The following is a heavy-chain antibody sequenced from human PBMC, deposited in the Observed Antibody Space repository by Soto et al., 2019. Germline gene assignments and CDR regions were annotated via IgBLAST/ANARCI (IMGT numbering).Heavy chain of an antibody. CDR1: GYSFTSYW. Sequence: GESLKISCKGSGYSFTSYWIGWVRQMPGKGLEWMGIIYPGDSDTRYSPSFQGQVTISADKSISTAYLQWSSLKASDTAMYYCARISWVIVVVPAPPNNGFDPWGKETLVT. CDR2: IYPGDSDT. D-gene: IGHD2-2*01. V-gene: IGHV5-51*01. CDR3: ARISWVIVVVPAPPNNGFDP. J-gene: IGHJ5*02.